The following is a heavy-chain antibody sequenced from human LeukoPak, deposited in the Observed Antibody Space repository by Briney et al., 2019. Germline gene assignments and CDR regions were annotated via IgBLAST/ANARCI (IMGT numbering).Heavy chain of an antibody. CDR1: GFTFDDYA. CDR3: ARGIKNYYGVDV. V-gene: IGHV3-74*01. Sequence: GGSLRLSCAASGFTFDDYAMHWVRQAPGKGLVWVSRIKGDESSTNYADSVKGRFTISRDSAKNTVYLHMNSLRVEDAAVYYCARGIKNYYGVDVWGQGTTVTVSS. CDR2: IKGDESST. J-gene: IGHJ6*02. D-gene: IGHD2-15*01.